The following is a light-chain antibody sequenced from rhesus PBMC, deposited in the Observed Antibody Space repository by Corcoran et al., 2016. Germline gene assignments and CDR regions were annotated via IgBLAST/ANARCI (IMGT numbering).Light chain of an antibody. CDR2: GAS. CDR1: QGINSF. Sequence: DIQMTQSPSSLSASVGDTVTITCRASQGINSFVNWFQQKPGKAPKLLIFGASSLESGVPSRFSGSGSGTDFTLTISSLQPEDFAACYCLQHDSYPYSFGQGTKVEIK. V-gene: IGKV1-28*03. CDR3: LQHDSYPYS. J-gene: IGKJ2*01.